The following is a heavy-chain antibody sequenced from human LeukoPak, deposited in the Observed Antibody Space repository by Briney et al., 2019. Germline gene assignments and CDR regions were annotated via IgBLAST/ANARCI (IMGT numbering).Heavy chain of an antibody. J-gene: IGHJ2*01. V-gene: IGHV4-61*01. CDR2: IYYSGST. Sequence: SETLSLTCTVSGGSVSSGSYYWSWIRQPPGKGLEWIGYIYYSGSTNYNPSLKSRVTISVDTSKNQFSLKLSSVTAADTAVYYRARVGPDWYFDLWGRGTLVTVSS. CDR3: ARVGPDWYFDL. CDR1: GGSVSSGSYY.